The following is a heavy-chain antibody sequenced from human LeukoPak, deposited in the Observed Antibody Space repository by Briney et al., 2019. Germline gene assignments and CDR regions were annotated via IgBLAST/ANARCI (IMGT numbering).Heavy chain of an antibody. CDR1: GFTFSSYS. Sequence: GGSLRLSCAASGFTFSSYSMNWVRQAPGKGLEWVSSISSSSSYIYYADSVRGRFTISRDNAKNSLYLQMNSLRVEDTAVYYCASYLYWWSDLGYWGQGTLVTVSS. D-gene: IGHD2-8*02. V-gene: IGHV3-21*01. CDR3: ASYLYWWSDLGY. J-gene: IGHJ4*02. CDR2: ISSSSSYI.